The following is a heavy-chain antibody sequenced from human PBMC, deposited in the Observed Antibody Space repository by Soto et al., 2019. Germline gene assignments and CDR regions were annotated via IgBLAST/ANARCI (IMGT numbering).Heavy chain of an antibody. CDR2: INHSGST. CDR1: GGSFSGYY. Sequence: PSETLSLTCAVYGGSFSGYYWSWIRQPPGKGLDWIGEINHSGSTNYNPSLKSRVTISVDTSKNQFSLKLTSVTAADAAVYYCALSLAGGGFWSGSSPMGMDVWGQGTTVTVSS. J-gene: IGHJ6*02. CDR3: ALSLAGGGFWSGSSPMGMDV. D-gene: IGHD3-3*01. V-gene: IGHV4-34*01.